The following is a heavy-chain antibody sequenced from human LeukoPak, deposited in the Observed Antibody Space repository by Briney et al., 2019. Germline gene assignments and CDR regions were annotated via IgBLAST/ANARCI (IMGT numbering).Heavy chain of an antibody. CDR2: ITLYSGNT. J-gene: IGHJ5*02. D-gene: IGHD6-19*01. CDR1: GYTFTYCS. CDR3: ARYIVAVAGNDRGTNWFDP. V-gene: IGHV1-68*03. Sequence: RASVKVSCKASGYTFTYCSLHWLPQAPGQGLERMRWITLYSGNTNYAKKFQGRVTITRDMSLRTAYIELSSLRSEDSAVYYWARYIVAVAGNDRGTNWFDPWGQGTQVTVSS.